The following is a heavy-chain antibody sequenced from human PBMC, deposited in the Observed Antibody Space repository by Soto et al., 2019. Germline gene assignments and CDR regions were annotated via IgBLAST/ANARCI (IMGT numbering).Heavy chain of an antibody. CDR3: ARDLRNYYGMDV. Sequence: RRLSCAASGFTFSSYEMNWVRQAPGKGLEWVSYISSSGSTIYYADSVKGRFTISRDNAKNSLYLQMNSLRAEDTAVYYCARDLRNYYGMDVWGQGTTVTVSS. CDR2: ISSSGSTI. V-gene: IGHV3-48*03. CDR1: GFTFSSYE. D-gene: IGHD3-10*01. J-gene: IGHJ6*02.